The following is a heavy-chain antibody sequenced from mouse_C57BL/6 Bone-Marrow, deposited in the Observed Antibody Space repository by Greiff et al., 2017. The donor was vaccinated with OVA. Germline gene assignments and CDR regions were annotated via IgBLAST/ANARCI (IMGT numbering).Heavy chain of an antibody. V-gene: IGHV1-26*01. Sequence: EVQLQQSGPELVKPGASVKISCKASGYTFTDYYMNWVKQSHGKSLEWIGDINPNNGGTSYNQKFKGKATLTVDKSSSTAYMELRSLTSEDSAVYYCARTPNAYGYFDYWGQGTTLTVSS. D-gene: IGHD1-1*02. CDR2: INPNNGGT. CDR1: GYTFTDYY. CDR3: ARTPNAYGYFDY. J-gene: IGHJ2*01.